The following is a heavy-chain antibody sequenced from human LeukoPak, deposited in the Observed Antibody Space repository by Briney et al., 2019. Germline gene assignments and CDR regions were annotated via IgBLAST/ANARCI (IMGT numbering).Heavy chain of an antibody. CDR2: IIPIFGTA. J-gene: IGHJ5*02. CDR1: GGTFSSYA. CDR3: ARDWGPIFGVVSGWFDP. Sequence: GSSVKVSCKASGGTFSSYAISWVRQAPGQGLEWMGGIIPIFGTANYAQKFQGRVTITTDESTSTAYMELSSLRSEDTAVYYCARDWGPIFGVVSGWFDPWGQGTLVTVSS. D-gene: IGHD3-3*01. V-gene: IGHV1-69*05.